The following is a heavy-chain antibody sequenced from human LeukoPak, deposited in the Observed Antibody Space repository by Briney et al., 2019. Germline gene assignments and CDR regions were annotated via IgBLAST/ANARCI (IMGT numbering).Heavy chain of an antibody. J-gene: IGHJ4*02. D-gene: IGHD2-2*01. CDR2: IYYSGST. Sequence: SETLSLTCTVSGGSISSSSYYWGWLRQPPGKGLEWIGSIYYSGSTYYNPSLKSRVTISVDTSKNQFSLKLSSVTAADTAVYYCAREPAYSYIDYWGQGTLVTVSS. CDR3: AREPAYSYIDY. CDR1: GGSISSSSYY. V-gene: IGHV4-39*07.